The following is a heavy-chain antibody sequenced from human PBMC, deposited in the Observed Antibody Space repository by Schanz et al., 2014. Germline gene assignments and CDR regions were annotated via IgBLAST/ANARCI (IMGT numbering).Heavy chain of an antibody. Sequence: KVSCKASGGTFSSYAFSWVRQAPGQGLEWMGGIIPMFGTPYYAQKFQGIVTITSVVSTTTGYIERSRLTSAHTAISSCARHGKSVVQLWGQVGDWGQG. J-gene: IGHJ4*02. D-gene: IGHD3-16*01. CDR1: GGTFSSYA. V-gene: IGHV1-69*01. CDR3: ARHGKSVVQLWGQVGD. CDR2: IIPMFGTP.